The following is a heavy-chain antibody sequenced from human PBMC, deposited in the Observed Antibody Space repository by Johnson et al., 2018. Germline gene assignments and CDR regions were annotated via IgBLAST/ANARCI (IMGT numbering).Heavy chain of an antibody. CDR3: ARGLSDARAFDI. V-gene: IGHV6-1*01. J-gene: IGHJ3*02. D-gene: IGHD4/OR15-4a*01. Sequence: QVRLVESGPGLVEASQTLALTCVISGDSVSSHTVAWNWFRQSPSRGLEWLGRTYYRSMWKSDYAVSVTSRISLNPDTFKNQFSLQLNSVTSEVTAVYYCARGLSDARAFDIWGQGTMVTVSS. CDR2: TYYRSMWKS. CDR1: GDSVSSHTVA.